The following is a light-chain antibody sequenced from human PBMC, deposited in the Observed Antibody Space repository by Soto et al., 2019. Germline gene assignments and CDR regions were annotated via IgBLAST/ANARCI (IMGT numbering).Light chain of an antibody. J-gene: IGKJ1*01. Sequence: DIQMTQSPSTLSASVGDRVTITCRASQSISSWLAWYQQKPGKAPKLLIYDASSLESGVPSRFSGSGSGTEFTLTISSLQPEDFATYYCQQYKSYSKTFGQGTKAEIK. CDR1: QSISSW. CDR3: QQYKSYSKT. V-gene: IGKV1-5*01. CDR2: DAS.